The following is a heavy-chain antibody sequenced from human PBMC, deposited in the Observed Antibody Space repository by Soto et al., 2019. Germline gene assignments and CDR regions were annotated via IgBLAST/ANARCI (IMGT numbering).Heavy chain of an antibody. CDR1: GYTFTSYA. J-gene: IGHJ4*02. V-gene: IGHV1-3*01. CDR3: ARQVLLWFGELFGY. Sequence: ASVKVSCKASGYTFTSYAMHWVRQAPGQRLEWMGWINAGNGNTKYSQKFQGRVTITRDTSASTAYMELSSLRSEDTAVYYCARQVLLWFGELFGYWGQGTLVTVSS. CDR2: INAGNGNT. D-gene: IGHD3-10*01.